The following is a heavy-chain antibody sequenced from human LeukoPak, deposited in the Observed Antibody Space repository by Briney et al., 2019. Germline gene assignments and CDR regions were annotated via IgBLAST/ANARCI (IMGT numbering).Heavy chain of an antibody. CDR1: GFTVSSNY. D-gene: IGHD6-6*01. V-gene: IGHV3-53*01. J-gene: IGHJ4*02. CDR3: ARPGLEYSSSSLDY. CDR2: IYSGGST. Sequence: QPGGSLRLSCAASGFTVSSNYMSWVRQAPGKGLEWVSVIYSGGSTYYADSVKGRFTISRDNSKNTLYLQMNSLRAEDAAVYYCARPGLEYSSSSLDYWGQGTLVTVSS.